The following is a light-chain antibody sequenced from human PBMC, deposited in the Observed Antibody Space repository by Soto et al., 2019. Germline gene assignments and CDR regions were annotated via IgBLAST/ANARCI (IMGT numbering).Light chain of an antibody. CDR1: SSDVGAYKY. CDR2: EVS. V-gene: IGLV2-8*01. J-gene: IGLJ3*02. Sequence: QSALTQPPSASGSPGQSVTISCTGTSSDVGAYKYVSWYQQYPGKAPKLMIYEVSKRPSGVPDRFSGSKSGNTASLTVSGLQAEDGADYYWPFYVGRDIWVFRGGTK. CDR3: PFYVGRDIWV.